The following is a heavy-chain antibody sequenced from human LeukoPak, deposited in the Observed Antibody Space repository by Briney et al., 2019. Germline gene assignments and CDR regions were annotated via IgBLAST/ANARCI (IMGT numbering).Heavy chain of an antibody. CDR2: INPSGGST. CDR1: GYTFTGYY. V-gene: IGHV1-46*01. J-gene: IGHJ4*02. CDR3: ARGPRITMVRGVIIIFDY. Sequence: GASVKVSCKASGYTFTGYYMHWVRQASGQGLEWMGIINPSGGSTSYAQKFQGRVTMTRDTSTSTVYMGLSSLRSEDTAVYYCARGPRITMVRGVIIIFDYWGQGTLVTVSS. D-gene: IGHD3-10*01.